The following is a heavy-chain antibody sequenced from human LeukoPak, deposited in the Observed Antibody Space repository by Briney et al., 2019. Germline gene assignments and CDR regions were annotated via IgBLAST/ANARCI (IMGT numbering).Heavy chain of an antibody. D-gene: IGHD4/OR15-4a*01. CDR3: AATMAVGGAFDI. J-gene: IGHJ3*02. Sequence: SETLSLTCTVSGGSISSYYWSWIRQPPGKGLEWIGYIYYSGSTNYNPSLKSRVTISVDTSKTQFSLKLSSVTAADTAVYYCAATMAVGGAFDIWGQGTMVTVSS. CDR1: GGSISSYY. V-gene: IGHV4-59*01. CDR2: IYYSGST.